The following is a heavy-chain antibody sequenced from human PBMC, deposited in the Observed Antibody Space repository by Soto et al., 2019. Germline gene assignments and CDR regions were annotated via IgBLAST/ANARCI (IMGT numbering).Heavy chain of an antibody. CDR1: GYTFTSSE. V-gene: IGHV1-8*01. Sequence: QVQLVQSGAEVKKPGASVKVSCKASGYTFTSSEINWVRQAPGQGREWMGWVNPNSDNRGYAQRFQGRVTMTWDTSISTAYMELSSLRSEDTAVYYCAREGGSGWYVFDFWGQGTLVTVSS. CDR3: AREGGSGWYVFDF. J-gene: IGHJ4*02. CDR2: VNPNSDNR. D-gene: IGHD6-19*01.